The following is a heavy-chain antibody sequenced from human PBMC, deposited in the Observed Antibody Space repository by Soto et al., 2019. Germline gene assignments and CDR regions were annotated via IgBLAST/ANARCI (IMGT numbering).Heavy chain of an antibody. CDR1: GGSISTYY. CDR3: ARDFRAVGALDY. V-gene: IGHV4-59*01. CDR2: ISNSGGT. D-gene: IGHD1-26*01. Sequence: QVQLQESGPGLVKPSETLSLTCTVSGGSISTYYRSWIRQPPGKGLEWVGYISNSGGTNYDPSLKSRVTISMDTSKNQFSLKLTSVTAADTAVYYCARDFRAVGALDYWGQGSLVTVSS. J-gene: IGHJ4*02.